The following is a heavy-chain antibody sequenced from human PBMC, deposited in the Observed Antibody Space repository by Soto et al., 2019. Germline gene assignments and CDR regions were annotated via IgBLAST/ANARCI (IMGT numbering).Heavy chain of an antibody. CDR3: ARDRNGITIFGVVLRIDV. V-gene: IGHV1-18*01. CDR2: ISAHNGNT. D-gene: IGHD3-3*01. Sequence: SVKVSCKASGYTFTTYGISWVRQAPGQGLEWMGWISAHNGNTNYAQKLQGRVTMTTDTSTSTHYMELRSLRSDDTAVYYCARDRNGITIFGVVLRIDVWGQGTTVTVS. CDR1: GYTFTTYG. J-gene: IGHJ6*02.